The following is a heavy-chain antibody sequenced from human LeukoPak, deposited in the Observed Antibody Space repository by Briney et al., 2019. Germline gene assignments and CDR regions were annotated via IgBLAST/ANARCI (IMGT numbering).Heavy chain of an antibody. V-gene: IGHV3-23*01. D-gene: IGHD3-9*01. Sequence: GGSLRLSCAASGFSFRNYAMSWVRQAPGKGLEWVSGISGSGGRTYIADSVKGRFTISRDNSKNSLRLQMNSLRVEDSAVYYCAKRDHFDDTGYAPLFDFWGQGTLVTVSS. CDR1: GFSFRNYA. CDR3: AKRDHFDDTGYAPLFDF. CDR2: ISGSGGRT. J-gene: IGHJ4*02.